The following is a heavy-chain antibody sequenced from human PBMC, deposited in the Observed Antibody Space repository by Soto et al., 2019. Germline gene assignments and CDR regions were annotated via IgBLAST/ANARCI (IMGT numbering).Heavy chain of an antibody. CDR3: ASSSSSCHGGVCYLDF. D-gene: IGHD2-2*01. Sequence: SGGSLRLSCAASGFIFSDRYMDWVRQAPGKGLEWVGRTRNKAGTYTTEYAASVKGRFAISRDDSKKLLYLQMNSLKIEDTFVYFCASSSSSCHGGVCYLDFWGQGTLVTVSS. V-gene: IGHV3-72*01. J-gene: IGHJ4*02. CDR1: GFIFSDRY. CDR2: TRNKAGTYTT.